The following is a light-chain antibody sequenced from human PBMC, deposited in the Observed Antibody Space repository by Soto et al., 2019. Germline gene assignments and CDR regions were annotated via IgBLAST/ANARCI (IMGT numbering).Light chain of an antibody. J-gene: IGKJ1*01. Sequence: ELVFTQSPGPLSLSPGERATLSCRASQSVSNNYLAWYQQKPGQAPRLLIYGASNRATGIPDRFSGSGSGTDFTLTISSLQPDDFATYYCQHYNSYSEAFGQGSKVDIK. CDR1: QSVSNNY. CDR2: GAS. V-gene: IGKV3-20*01. CDR3: QHYNSYSEA.